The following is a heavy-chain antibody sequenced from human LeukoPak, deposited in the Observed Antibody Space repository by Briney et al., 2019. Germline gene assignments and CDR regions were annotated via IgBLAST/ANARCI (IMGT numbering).Heavy chain of an antibody. J-gene: IGHJ4*02. Sequence: GGSLRLSCAASGFTFDDYAMHWVRQAPGKGLEWVSLISGDGGSTYYADSVKGRFTISRDNSKNSLYLQMNSLRTEDTALYYCAKDISDGYSYGYTYSYYFDYWGQGTLVTVPS. CDR3: AKDISDGYSYGYTYSYYFDY. D-gene: IGHD5-18*01. CDR1: GFTFDDYA. CDR2: ISGDGGST. V-gene: IGHV3-43*02.